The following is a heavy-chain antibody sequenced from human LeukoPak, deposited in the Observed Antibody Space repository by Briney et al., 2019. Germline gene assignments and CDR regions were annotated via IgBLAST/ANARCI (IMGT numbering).Heavy chain of an antibody. Sequence: GSLSLSCAASGFTFSSYSMNWVRQAPGKGLEWVSSISSSSSYIYYADSVKGRFTISRDNAKNSLYLQMNSLRAEDTAVYYCASQTVTTTYYYYYMDVWGKGTTVTVSS. J-gene: IGHJ6*03. CDR1: GFTFSSYS. CDR3: ASQTVTTTYYYYYMDV. CDR2: ISSSSSYI. D-gene: IGHD4-11*01. V-gene: IGHV3-21*01.